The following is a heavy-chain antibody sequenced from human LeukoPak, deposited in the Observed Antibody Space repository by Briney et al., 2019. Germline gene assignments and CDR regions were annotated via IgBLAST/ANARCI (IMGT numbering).Heavy chain of an antibody. J-gene: IGHJ4*02. V-gene: IGHV3-48*03. CDR2: ISSTGSTI. CDR1: GFTSSSYE. Sequence: GGSLRLSCAASGFTSSSYEMNWVRQAPGKGLEWVSYISSTGSTIYYADSVKGRFTISRDNAKNSLYLQMNSLRAEDTAVYYCARDLWRYYDSSGYQPTFDYWGQGTLVTVSS. D-gene: IGHD3-22*01. CDR3: ARDLWRYYDSSGYQPTFDY.